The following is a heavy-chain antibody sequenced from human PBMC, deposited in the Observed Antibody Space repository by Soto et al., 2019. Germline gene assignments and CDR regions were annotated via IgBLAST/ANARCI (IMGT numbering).Heavy chain of an antibody. CDR1: GFTFDDYA. CDR3: AKYIECSGGSCYSWGY. CDR2: TRWNSGSI. Sequence: EVQLVESGGGLVQPGRSLRLSCAASGFTFDDYAMHWVRQAPGKGLEWVSGTRWNSGSIGYADSVKGRFTISRDNAKNALYLQMNSLRAEDTALYYCAKYIECSGGSCYSWGYWGQGTLVTVSS. D-gene: IGHD2-15*01. J-gene: IGHJ4*02. V-gene: IGHV3-9*01.